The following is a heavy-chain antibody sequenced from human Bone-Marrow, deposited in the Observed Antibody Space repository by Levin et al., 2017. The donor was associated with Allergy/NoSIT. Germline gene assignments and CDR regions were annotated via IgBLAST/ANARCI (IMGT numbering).Heavy chain of an antibody. Sequence: SETLSLTCTASGGSISSYYWSWIRQPPGKGLEWIGYIHYNGNTNYNPSIESRVTISRDRSRNQFSLKMSSVTAADTAVYYCARAPHGDNGGYFDHWGQGILVTVSS. J-gene: IGHJ4*02. D-gene: IGHD4-23*01. CDR3: ARAPHGDNGGYFDH. CDR2: IHYNGNT. CDR1: GGSISSYY. V-gene: IGHV4-59*01.